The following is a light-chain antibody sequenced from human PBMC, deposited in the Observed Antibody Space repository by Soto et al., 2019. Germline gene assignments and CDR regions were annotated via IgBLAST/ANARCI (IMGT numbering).Light chain of an antibody. J-gene: IGKJ1*01. Sequence: EIVLTQSPGTLSLSPGERDTLSCRASQSVNSNYLAWYQQKAGQGPSLLIYGASSRATGIPDRFSGSGSGTDFTLTISRLEPEDSAVYYCQQYGSSRTFGQGTKVDIK. V-gene: IGKV3-20*01. CDR3: QQYGSSRT. CDR1: QSVNSNY. CDR2: GAS.